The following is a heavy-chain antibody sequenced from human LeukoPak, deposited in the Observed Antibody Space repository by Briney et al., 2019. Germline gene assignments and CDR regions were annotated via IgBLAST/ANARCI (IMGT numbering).Heavy chain of an antibody. D-gene: IGHD1-1*01. J-gene: IGHJ4*02. Sequence: ASVKVSCKASGYTFSTYPMNWVRQAPGQGLEWMGWISAYNGNTNYAQKLQGRVTMTTDTSTSTAYMELRSLRSDDTAVYYCARDRGELELDYWGQGTLVTVSS. V-gene: IGHV1-18*01. CDR3: ARDRGELELDY. CDR2: ISAYNGNT. CDR1: GYTFSTYP.